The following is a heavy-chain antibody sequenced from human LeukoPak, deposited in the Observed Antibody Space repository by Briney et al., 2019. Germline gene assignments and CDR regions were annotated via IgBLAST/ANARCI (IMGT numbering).Heavy chain of an antibody. V-gene: IGHV3-23*01. D-gene: IGHD3-10*01. Sequence: GGSLRLSCAASGFSFSNYAVSWVRQASGKGLEWLSEISGSGGSTYYADSVKGRFTISRDNSKNTLYLQMNSLRAEDTAVYYCAKEAMVRGASDWGQGTLVTVSS. CDR1: GFSFSNYA. J-gene: IGHJ4*02. CDR2: ISGSGGST. CDR3: AKEAMVRGASD.